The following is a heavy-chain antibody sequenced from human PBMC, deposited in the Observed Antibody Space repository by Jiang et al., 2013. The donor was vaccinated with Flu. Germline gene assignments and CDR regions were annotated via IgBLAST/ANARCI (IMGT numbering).Heavy chain of an antibody. V-gene: IGHV1-8*02. Sequence: SGAEVKKPGASVKVSCKASGYTFTTYDINWVRQATGQGLEWLGWMNPNSGNTDYAQKFQGRVTMARNTSINTAYMELGSLRSEDTAVYYCARLGGYSYTPDYWGRGTLVIVSS. J-gene: IGHJ4*02. CDR2: MNPNSGNT. CDR3: ARLGGYSYTPDY. D-gene: IGHD5-18*01. CDR1: GYTFTTYD.